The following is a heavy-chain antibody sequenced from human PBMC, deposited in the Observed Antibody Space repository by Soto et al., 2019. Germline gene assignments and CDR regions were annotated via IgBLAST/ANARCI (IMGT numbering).Heavy chain of an antibody. CDR2: IYYSGST. J-gene: IGHJ4*02. CDR1: GGSISSYY. Sequence: SETLSLTCTVSGGSISSYYWSWIRQPPGKGLEWIGYIYYSGSTNYNPSLKSRVTISVDTSKNQFSLKLSSVTAADTAVYYCAGRAEVVAATRGDWEIDYWGQGTLVTVSS. D-gene: IGHD2-15*01. CDR3: AGRAEVVAATRGDWEIDY. V-gene: IGHV4-59*01.